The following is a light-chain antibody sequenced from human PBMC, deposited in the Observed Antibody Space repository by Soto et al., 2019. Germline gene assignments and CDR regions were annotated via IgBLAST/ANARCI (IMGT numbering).Light chain of an antibody. CDR1: SSDVGAYDS. J-gene: IGLJ2*01. CDR2: DVN. V-gene: IGLV2-14*01. Sequence: QSALTQPASLSGSPGQSITISCTGTSSDVGAYDSVSWYQQHPGKAPKLMIYDVNNRPSGVSNRFSGSKSVNTASLTISGLQTEDEADYYCSSYTSSYTLVFGGGTKLTVL. CDR3: SSYTSSYTLV.